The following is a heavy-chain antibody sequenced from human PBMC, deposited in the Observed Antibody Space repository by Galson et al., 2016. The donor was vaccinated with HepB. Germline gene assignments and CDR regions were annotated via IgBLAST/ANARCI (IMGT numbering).Heavy chain of an antibody. CDR3: ARGHDDVNIVTAA. CDR2: INPSRGST. Sequence: SVKVSCKASGYTFTIFYIHWVRQIPGEGLEWMGMINPSRGSTKYSQKFQGRLTMTRDTSTSTIYMEPSSLRSDDTAVYYCARGHDDVNIVTAAWGQGTLVTVSS. CDR1: GYTFTIFY. D-gene: IGHD5-12*01. V-gene: IGHV1-46*01. J-gene: IGHJ5*02.